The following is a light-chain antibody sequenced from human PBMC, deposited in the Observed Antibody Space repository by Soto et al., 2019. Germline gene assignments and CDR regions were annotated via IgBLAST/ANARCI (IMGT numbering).Light chain of an antibody. J-gene: IGKJ1*01. V-gene: IGKV1-9*01. CDR3: QQYGSSPGT. Sequence: DIQLTQSPSFLSASVGDRVTITCRASQGISSYLAWYQQKPGKAPKLLIYAASTLQSGVPSRFSGSGSGTEFTLTISSLQPEDFAVYYCQQYGSSPGTFGQGTKVDIK. CDR2: AAS. CDR1: QGISSY.